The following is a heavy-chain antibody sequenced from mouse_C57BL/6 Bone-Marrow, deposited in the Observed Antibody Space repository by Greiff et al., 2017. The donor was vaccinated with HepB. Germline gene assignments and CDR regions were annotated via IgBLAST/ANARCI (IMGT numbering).Heavy chain of an antibody. J-gene: IGHJ2*01. CDR1: GYTFTSYW. CDR2: IDPSDSYT. V-gene: IGHV1-69*01. Sequence: VQLQQSGAELVMPGASVKLSCKASGYTFTSYWMHWVKQRPGQGLEWIGEIDPSDSYTNYNQKFKGKSTLTVDKSSSTAYMQLSSLTSEDSAVYYCARSNWEEAYFDYWGQGTTLTVSS. CDR3: ARSNWEEAYFDY. D-gene: IGHD4-1*02.